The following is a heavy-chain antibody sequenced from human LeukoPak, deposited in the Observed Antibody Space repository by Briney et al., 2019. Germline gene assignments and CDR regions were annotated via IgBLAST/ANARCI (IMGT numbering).Heavy chain of an antibody. V-gene: IGHV3-30*02. CDR1: GFSFSSYG. D-gene: IGHD6-19*01. CDR3: ARDEVYRQWLALSLDY. J-gene: IGHJ4*02. Sequence: PGGSLRLSCAASGFSFSSYGMHWVRQAPGKGLEWVSFIRYDGSNKYYTDSVRGRFTISRDNSKNTLYLEMNSLRAEDTAVYYCARDEVYRQWLALSLDYWGQGTLVTVSS. CDR2: IRYDGSNK.